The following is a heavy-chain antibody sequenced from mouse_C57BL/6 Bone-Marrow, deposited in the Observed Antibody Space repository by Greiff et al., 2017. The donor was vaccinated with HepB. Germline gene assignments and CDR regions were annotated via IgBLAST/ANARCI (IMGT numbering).Heavy chain of an antibody. J-gene: IGHJ4*01. CDR2: IDPENGDT. V-gene: IGHV14-4*01. CDR1: GFNIKDDY. D-gene: IGHD2-2*01. Sequence: EVQVVESGAELVRPGASVKLSCTASGFNIKDDYMHWVKQRPEQGLEWIGWIDPENGDTEYASKFQGKATITADTSSNTAYLQLSSLTSEDTAVYYCTTLYGYDGNYWGQGTSVTVSS. CDR3: TTLYGYDGNY.